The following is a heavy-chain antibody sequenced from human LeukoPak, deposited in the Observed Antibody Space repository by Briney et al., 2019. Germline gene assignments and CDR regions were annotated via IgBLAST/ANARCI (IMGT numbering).Heavy chain of an antibody. CDR2: INHSGST. J-gene: IGHJ4*02. D-gene: IGHD1-26*01. V-gene: IGHV4-34*01. CDR1: GGSFSGYY. CDR3: ASLGSGRSDY. Sequence: SETLSLTCAVYGGSFSGYYWSWIRQPPGKGLEWIGEINHSGSTNYNPSLKSRVTISVDTSKNQFSLKLSSVTAADTVVYYCASLGSGRSDYWGQGTLVTVSS.